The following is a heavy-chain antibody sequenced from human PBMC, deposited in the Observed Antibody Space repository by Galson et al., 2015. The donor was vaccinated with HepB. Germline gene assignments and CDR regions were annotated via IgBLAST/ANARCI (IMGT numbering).Heavy chain of an antibody. V-gene: IGHV3-48*03. D-gene: IGHD3-9*01. CDR1: GFTFSSFE. CDR3: ARGRAISYY. CDR2: ITSDGVTI. J-gene: IGHJ4*02. Sequence: SLRLSCAVSGFTFSSFEMNWFRQAPRKGLEWISYITSDGVTIYYTDSVKGRFSISRDNAKNSLYLQMNSLRVDDTALYYCARGRAISYYWGQGTLVTVSP.